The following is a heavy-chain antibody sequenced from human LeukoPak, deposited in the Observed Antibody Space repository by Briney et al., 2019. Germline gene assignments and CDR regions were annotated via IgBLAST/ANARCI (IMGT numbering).Heavy chain of an antibody. CDR3: ARGLDYGDAFDI. D-gene: IGHD4-17*01. V-gene: IGHV3-11*01. CDR1: GFTFSDYY. Sequence: GSLRLPCAASGFTFSDYYMSWIRQAPGKGLEWVSYISSSGTTIYYADSVKGRFTISRDNAKNSLCLQMNSLRAEDTAVYYCARGLDYGDAFDIWGQGTMVTVSS. J-gene: IGHJ3*02. CDR2: ISSSGTTI.